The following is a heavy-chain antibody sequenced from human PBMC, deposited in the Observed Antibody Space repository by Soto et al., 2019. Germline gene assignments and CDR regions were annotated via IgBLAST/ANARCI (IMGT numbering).Heavy chain of an antibody. CDR2: ISYDGSNK. V-gene: IGHV3-30*18. CDR1: GFTFSSYG. Sequence: SLRLSCAASGFTFSSYGMHWVRQAPGKGLEWVAVISYDGSNKYYADSVKGRFTISRDNSKNTLYLQMNSLRAEDTAVYYCAKDQLQTKRPPYYYGMDVWGQGTTVTVSS. D-gene: IGHD1-7*01. J-gene: IGHJ6*02. CDR3: AKDQLQTKRPPYYYGMDV.